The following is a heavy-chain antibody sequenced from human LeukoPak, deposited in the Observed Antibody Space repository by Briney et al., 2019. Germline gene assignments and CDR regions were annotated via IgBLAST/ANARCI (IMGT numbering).Heavy chain of an antibody. Sequence: KIGESLKISCKGSGYSFTSYWIGWVRQMPGKGLEWMGIIYPGDSDTRYSPSFQGQVTISADKSISTAYLQWSSLKASDTAMYYCAKIDRTYCSRSSCYALDSWGQGTLVTVSS. V-gene: IGHV5-51*01. D-gene: IGHD2-2*01. CDR2: IYPGDSDT. J-gene: IGHJ4*02. CDR3: AKIDRTYCSRSSCYALDS. CDR1: GYSFTSYW.